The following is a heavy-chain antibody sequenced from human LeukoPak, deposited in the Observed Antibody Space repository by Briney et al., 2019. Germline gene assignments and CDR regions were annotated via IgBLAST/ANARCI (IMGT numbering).Heavy chain of an antibody. CDR2: ISGSGSAT. V-gene: IGHV3-23*01. CDR3: AKTEAPAAIRAGSDY. J-gene: IGHJ4*02. D-gene: IGHD2-2*02. CDR1: GFTFSNYG. Sequence: GGSLRLSCAASGFTFSNYGMSWVRQAPGKGLEWVSTISGSGSATYNAGSVKGRFTTSRDNSNNTLYLQMNSLRAEDTAVYYCAKTEAPAAIRAGSDYWGQGTLATVSS.